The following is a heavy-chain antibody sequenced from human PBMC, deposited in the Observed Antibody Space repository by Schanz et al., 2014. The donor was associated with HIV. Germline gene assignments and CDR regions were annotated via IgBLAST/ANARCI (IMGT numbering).Heavy chain of an antibody. Sequence: EVQLVESGGGLVQPGRSLRLSCTGSGFPFDDYAMHWVRQAPGKGLEWVSGISWNSAKIGYADSVSGRFTISRDNAKNSLYLQMNSLRSEDTAFYYCAKAPRPYYSDSSGYYMSPYFHLWGRGTLVTVSS. D-gene: IGHD3-22*01. CDR2: ISWNSAKI. CDR3: AKAPRPYYSDSSGYYMSPYFHL. J-gene: IGHJ2*01. CDR1: GFPFDDYA. V-gene: IGHV3-9*01.